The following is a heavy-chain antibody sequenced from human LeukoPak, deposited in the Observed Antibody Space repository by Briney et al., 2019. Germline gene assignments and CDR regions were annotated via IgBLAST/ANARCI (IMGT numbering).Heavy chain of an antibody. J-gene: IGHJ4*02. V-gene: IGHV3-15*01. Sequence: GGSLRLSCAASGFTLSNAYMSWVRQAPGKGLEWVGRIRSKTDGGTIDYAAPVKDRFTISRDDSKNTLYLQMNSLKTEDTAVYYCTTALAGTVRIDYWGQGTLVTVSS. CDR1: GFTLSNAY. D-gene: IGHD6-19*01. CDR2: IRSKTDGGTI. CDR3: TTALAGTVRIDY.